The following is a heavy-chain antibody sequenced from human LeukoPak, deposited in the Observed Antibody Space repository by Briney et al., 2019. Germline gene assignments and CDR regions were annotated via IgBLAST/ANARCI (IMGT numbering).Heavy chain of an antibody. V-gene: IGHV4-59*08. CDR1: GGSISSYY. D-gene: IGHD2-2*02. Sequence: PSETLSLTCTVSGGSISSYYWSWIRQPPGKGLEWLGYIYYTGNSNYNPSLESRVTMSLDTSTNQSSLRLSSVTAADTAVYYCARRYTNSWFFDYWGQGALVTVSS. CDR3: ARRYTNSWFFDY. CDR2: IYYTGNS. J-gene: IGHJ4*02.